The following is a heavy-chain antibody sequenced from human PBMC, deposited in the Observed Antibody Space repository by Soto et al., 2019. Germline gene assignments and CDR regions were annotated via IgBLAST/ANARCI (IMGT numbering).Heavy chain of an antibody. J-gene: IGHJ5*02. CDR2: IDPKSGDT. Sequence: GASVKVSCKASEYSFTGHYLHWVRQAPGQGLEWMGWIDPKSGDTKYAPKFQDGGTMTRDTSISRAYMDLSSLRYDDTAVYYCARDYDKSGYDYFDPWGQGTLVTVSS. D-gene: IGHD3-22*01. CDR3: ARDYDKSGYDYFDP. V-gene: IGHV1-2*02. CDR1: EYSFTGHY.